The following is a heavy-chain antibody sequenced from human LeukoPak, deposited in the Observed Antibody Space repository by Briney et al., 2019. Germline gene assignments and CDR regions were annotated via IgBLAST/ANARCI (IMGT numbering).Heavy chain of an antibody. J-gene: IGHJ6*03. V-gene: IGHV4-34*01. Sequence: PSETPSLTRAVYGGSPCGFYWSRMPHRPEKGVGGIGEINHSVSTNYNPSLESRVTISVDTSKNQFSLKLNSVTAADTAVYYCARLVDYHYNDMDVWGKGTTVTVSS. CDR3: ARLVDYHYNDMDV. CDR1: GGSPCGFY. CDR2: INHSVST.